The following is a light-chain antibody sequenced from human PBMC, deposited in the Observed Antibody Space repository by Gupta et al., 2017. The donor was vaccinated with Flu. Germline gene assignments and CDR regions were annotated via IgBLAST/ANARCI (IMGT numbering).Light chain of an antibody. CDR3: HSYDTKSKV. CDR2: EDN. J-gene: IGLJ3*02. Sequence: FMLTQHGSLSASPGKTVTSSCTRSTCGIASNCVQWYQQRPGRPPTTLIYEDNRTPSGVPDRFSGSIDSASNSASLTISGLKTEDESDDYGHSYDTKSKVFGGGTRLTVL. V-gene: IGLV6-57*01. CDR1: TCGIASNC.